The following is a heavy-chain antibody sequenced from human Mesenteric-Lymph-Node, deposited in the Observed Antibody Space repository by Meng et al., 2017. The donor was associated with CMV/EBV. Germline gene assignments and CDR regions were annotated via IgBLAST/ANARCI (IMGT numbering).Heavy chain of an antibody. CDR3: ARVKGRGYCSSTSCK. D-gene: IGHD2-2*01. J-gene: IGHJ4*02. V-gene: IGHV1-2*02. CDR2: INPNSGDT. CDR1: GYTFTDYF. Sequence: ASVKVSCKASGYTFTDYFIHWVRQAPGQGLEWMAWINPNSGDTKYTQRFQGRVTMTWDTSISTAYMELSGLRSGDTAMYYCARVKGRGYCSSTSCKWGQGTLVTVSS.